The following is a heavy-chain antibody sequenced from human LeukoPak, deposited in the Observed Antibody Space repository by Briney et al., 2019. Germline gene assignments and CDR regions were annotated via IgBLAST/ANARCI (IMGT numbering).Heavy chain of an antibody. D-gene: IGHD4-17*01. CDR1: GFTFSSHW. Sequence: GGSLRLSCAASGFTFSSHWMHWVRQAPGKGLVWVSHINGDGSSTDYADFVKGRFTISRDNAKNTVYLQMNSLRAEDTAVYYCAREGGDNIEQEPDYWGQGTLVTVSS. CDR2: INGDGSST. CDR3: AREGGDNIEQEPDY. V-gene: IGHV3-74*01. J-gene: IGHJ4*02.